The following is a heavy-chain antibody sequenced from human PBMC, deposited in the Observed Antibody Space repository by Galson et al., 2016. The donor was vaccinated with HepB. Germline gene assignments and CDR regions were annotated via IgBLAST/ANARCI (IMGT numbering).Heavy chain of an antibody. CDR2: IYHNGGS. V-gene: IGHV4-38-2*02. CDR1: GYSISSGYY. CDR3: ARGGGLQWVVPGWFDP. Sequence: SETLSLTCNVSGYSISSGYYWGWIRQPPGKGLEWIATIYHNGGSYYNASLKSRVTISVVTSRNQFSLKLSSVTAADTAVYYCARGGGLQWVVPGWFDPWGQGTLVTVSS. D-gene: IGHD2-2*01. J-gene: IGHJ5*02.